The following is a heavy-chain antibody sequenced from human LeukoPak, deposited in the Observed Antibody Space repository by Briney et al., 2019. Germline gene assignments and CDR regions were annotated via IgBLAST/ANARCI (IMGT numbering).Heavy chain of an antibody. CDR2: IYWDDDK. J-gene: IGHJ5*02. V-gene: IGHV2-5*02. D-gene: IGHD5-18*01. CDR1: GFSLSTSGVR. Sequence: SGPTLVNPTQTLTLTCTFSGFSLSTSGVRVSWIRQPPRKALEWLTYIYWDDDKRYSPALKSRLTITKDTTKNQVVLTVTNMDPVDTATYYCAHRKVDTPMGPWGQGILVTVSS. CDR3: AHRKVDTPMGP.